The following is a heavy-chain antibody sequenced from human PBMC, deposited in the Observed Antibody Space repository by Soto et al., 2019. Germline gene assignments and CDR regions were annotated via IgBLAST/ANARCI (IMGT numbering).Heavy chain of an antibody. CDR3: GRATRVAAGRYYFDS. Sequence: EVQLLESGGGLVQPGGSLRLSCAASGFTFSTYAMSWVRQAPGKGLEWVSTISGSGGSTYYADSVKGRFAISRDSSKNTVYLQMTSLRVDDTAVYYCGRATRVAAGRYYFDSWGHGTLVTVSS. J-gene: IGHJ4*01. CDR1: GFTFSTYA. V-gene: IGHV3-23*01. D-gene: IGHD6-13*01. CDR2: ISGSGGST.